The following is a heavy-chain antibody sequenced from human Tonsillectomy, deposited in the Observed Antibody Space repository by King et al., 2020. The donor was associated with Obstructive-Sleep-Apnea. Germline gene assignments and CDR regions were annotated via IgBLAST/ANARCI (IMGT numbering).Heavy chain of an antibody. CDR1: GYTFTSYD. V-gene: IGHV1-8*01. CDR3: ARVGRYGDYFDY. CDR2: MNPNSGNT. J-gene: IGHJ4*02. D-gene: IGHD4-17*01. Sequence: VQLVESGAEVKKPGASVKVSCKASGYTFTSYDVNWVRQATGQGLEWMGWMNPNSGNTGYEKKFQGRVTMTRNTSISTAYMELSSLRSEDTAVYYCARVGRYGDYFDYWGQGTLVTVSS.